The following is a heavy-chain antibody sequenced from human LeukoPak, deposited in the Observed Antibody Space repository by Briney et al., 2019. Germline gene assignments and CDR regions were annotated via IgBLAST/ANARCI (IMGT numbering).Heavy chain of an antibody. CDR1: GYTFTSYY. CDR3: ARGLGDTAMAQEQIGY. D-gene: IGHD5-18*01. V-gene: IGHV1-46*01. Sequence: ASVKVSCTASGYTFTSYYMHWVRQAPGQGLEWMGIINPSGGSTSYAQKFQGRVTMTRDTSTSTVYMELSSLRSEDTAVYYCARGLGDTAMAQEQIGYWGQGTLVTVSS. CDR2: INPSGGST. J-gene: IGHJ4*02.